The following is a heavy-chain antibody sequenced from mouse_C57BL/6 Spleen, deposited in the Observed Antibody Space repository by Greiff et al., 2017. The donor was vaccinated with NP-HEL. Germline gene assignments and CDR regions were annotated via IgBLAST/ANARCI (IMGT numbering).Heavy chain of an antibody. CDR1: GFNIKDDY. J-gene: IGHJ4*01. Sequence: DVKLVESGAELVRPGASVKLSCTASGFNIKDDYMHWVKQRPEQGLEWIGWIDPENGDTEYASKFQGKATITADPSSNTAYLQLSSLTSEDTAVYYCTTSSSGPRDYWGQGTSVTVSS. CDR3: TTSSSGPRDY. V-gene: IGHV14-4*01. D-gene: IGHD3-2*02. CDR2: IDPENGDT.